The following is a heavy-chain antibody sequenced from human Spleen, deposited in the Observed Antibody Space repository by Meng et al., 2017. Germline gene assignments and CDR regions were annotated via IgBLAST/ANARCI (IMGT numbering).Heavy chain of an antibody. J-gene: IGHJ3*02. V-gene: IGHV3-48*03. CDR1: GFTFSSYE. CDR3: ARDAQYYDESSGYYVAGDAFDI. D-gene: IGHD3-22*01. CDR2: ISSSGSTT. Sequence: GESLKISCAASGFTFSSYEMNWVRQAPGKGLEWVSYISSSGSTTYYADSVKGRFTISRDNAKNSLYLQMNRLRAEDTAVYYRARDAQYYDESSGYYVAGDAFDIWGQGTMVTVSS.